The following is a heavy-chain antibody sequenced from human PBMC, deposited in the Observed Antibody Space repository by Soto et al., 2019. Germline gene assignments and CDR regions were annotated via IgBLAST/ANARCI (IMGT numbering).Heavy chain of an antibody. CDR1: GYTFTSYY. CDR2: INPSGGST. Sequence: GASVKVSCKASGYTFTSYYMHWVRQAPGRGLEWMGIINPSGGSTSYAQKFQGRVTMTRDTSTSTVYMELSSLRSEDTAVYYCARDQEVIAVAGTYYYYYGMDVWGQGTTVTVS. D-gene: IGHD6-19*01. J-gene: IGHJ6*02. CDR3: ARDQEVIAVAGTYYYYYGMDV. V-gene: IGHV1-46*01.